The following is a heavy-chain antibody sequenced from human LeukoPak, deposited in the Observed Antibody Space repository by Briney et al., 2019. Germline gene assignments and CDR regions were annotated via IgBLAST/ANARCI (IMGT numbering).Heavy chain of an antibody. Sequence: PGGSLRLSCAASGFTFSSYEMNWVRQAPGKGLEWVSYISSSGSTIYYADSVKGRFTISRDNAKNSLYLQMNSLRAEDTAVYYCARAYSSSSVDYWGQRHVVPVSS. D-gene: IGHD6-6*01. CDR2: ISSSGSTI. J-gene: IGHJ4*02. V-gene: IGHV3-48*03. CDR3: ARAYSSSSVDY. CDR1: GFTFSSYE.